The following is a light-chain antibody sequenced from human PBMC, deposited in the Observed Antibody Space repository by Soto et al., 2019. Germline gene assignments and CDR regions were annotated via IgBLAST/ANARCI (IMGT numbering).Light chain of an antibody. CDR1: SSNIGSHT. V-gene: IGLV1-44*01. Sequence: QSVLTQPPSASGTPGQRVTISCSGSSSNIGSHTVNWYQQLPGTAPKLLIYGDTQRPSGVPDRFSGSKPGTSASLAISGLQSDDEADYYCATWDDSLNGWVFGGGTKLTVL. CDR3: ATWDDSLNGWV. CDR2: GDT. J-gene: IGLJ3*02.